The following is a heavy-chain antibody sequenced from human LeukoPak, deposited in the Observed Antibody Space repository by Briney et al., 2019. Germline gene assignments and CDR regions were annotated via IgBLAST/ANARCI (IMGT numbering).Heavy chain of an antibody. D-gene: IGHD1-26*01. Sequence: PSETLSLTCTVSGGSISSSSYYWDWIRQPPGKGLEWIGYIYYSGSTNYNPSLKSRVTISVDTSKNQFSLKLSSVTAADTAVYYCARAGSGSYYYYYYYMDVWGKGTTVTVSS. J-gene: IGHJ6*03. CDR1: GGSISSSSYY. CDR3: ARAGSGSYYYYYYYMDV. CDR2: IYYSGST. V-gene: IGHV4-61*05.